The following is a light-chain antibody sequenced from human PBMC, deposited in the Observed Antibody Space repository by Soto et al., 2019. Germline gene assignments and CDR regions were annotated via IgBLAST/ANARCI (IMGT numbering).Light chain of an antibody. V-gene: IGLV2-14*01. CDR1: SSDGGGYNY. CDR3: SSYTSSSTSHVV. CDR2: EVS. Sequence: QSALTQPASVSGSPGQSITISCTGTSSDGGGYNYVSWYQQHPGKAPKLMIYEVSNRPSGVSNRFSGSKSGNTASLTISGRQAEDEADYYCSSYTSSSTSHVVFGGGTKLTVL. J-gene: IGLJ2*01.